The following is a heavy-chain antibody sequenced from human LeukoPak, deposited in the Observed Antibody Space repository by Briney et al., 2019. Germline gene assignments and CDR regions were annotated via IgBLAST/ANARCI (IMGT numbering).Heavy chain of an antibody. Sequence: SETLSLTCAVSGGSISSGGYSWSWIRQPPGKGLEWIGYIYYSGSTYYNPSLKSRVTISVDTSKNQFSLKLSSVTAADTAVYYCARVRSGYYFDYWGQGTLVTVSS. CDR2: IYYSGST. D-gene: IGHD3-22*01. J-gene: IGHJ4*02. CDR1: GGSISSGGYS. CDR3: ARVRSGYYFDY. V-gene: IGHV4-30-4*07.